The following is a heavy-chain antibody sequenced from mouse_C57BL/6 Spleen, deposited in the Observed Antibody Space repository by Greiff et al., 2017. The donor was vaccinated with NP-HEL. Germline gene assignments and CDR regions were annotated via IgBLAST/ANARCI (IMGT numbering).Heavy chain of an antibody. CDR3: TRDDAPAWFAY. CDR1: GYTFTDYE. CDR2: IDPETGGT. Sequence: QVQLKQSGAELVRPGASVTLSCKASGYTFTDYEMHWVKQTPVHGLEWIGAIDPETGGTAYNQKFKGKAILTADKSSSTAYMELRSLTSEDSAVYYCTRDDAPAWFAYWGQGTLVTVSA. V-gene: IGHV1-15*01. D-gene: IGHD2-12*01. J-gene: IGHJ3*01.